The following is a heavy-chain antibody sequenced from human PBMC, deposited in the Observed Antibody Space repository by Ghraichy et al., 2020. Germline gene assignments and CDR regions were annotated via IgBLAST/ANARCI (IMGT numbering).Heavy chain of an antibody. CDR2: INHSGST. CDR1: GVSFSGYY. Sequence: SETLSLTCAVYGVSFSGYYWSWIRQPPGKGLEWIGEINHSGSTNYNPSLKSRVTISVDTSKNQFSLKLSSVTAADTAVYYCARVGRWLQFSYWGQGTLVTVSS. D-gene: IGHD5-24*01. J-gene: IGHJ4*02. CDR3: ARVGRWLQFSY. V-gene: IGHV4-34*01.